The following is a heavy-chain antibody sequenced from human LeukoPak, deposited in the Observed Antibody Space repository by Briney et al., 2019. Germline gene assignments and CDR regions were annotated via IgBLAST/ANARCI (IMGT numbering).Heavy chain of an antibody. J-gene: IGHJ4*02. V-gene: IGHV1-2*02. D-gene: IGHD5-12*01. CDR1: GYTFTGYY. CDR2: INPNSGGT. CDR3: ARDLVYSGYETFDY. Sequence: ASVKVSCKASGYTFTGYYMHWVRQAPGQGLEWMGWINPNSGGTNYAQKFQGRVTMTRDTSTSTAYMELSRLRSDDTAVYYCARDLVYSGYETFDYWGQGTLVTVSS.